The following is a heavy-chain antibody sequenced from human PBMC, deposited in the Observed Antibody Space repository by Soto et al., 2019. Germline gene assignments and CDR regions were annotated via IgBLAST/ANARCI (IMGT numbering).Heavy chain of an antibody. CDR1: GGSISNSRFY. J-gene: IGHJ5*02. CDR3: ARDFFDSSDYTTNWFDP. D-gene: IGHD3-22*01. CDR2: IYHTGNA. Sequence: SETQSLTCSVSGGSISNSRFYWAWIRQPPGEGLEWIGSIYHTGNAYYNPSLKSRVTISVDTSKNQFSLKLTSVTAADAALYYCARDFFDSSDYTTNWFDPWGQGTLVTVSS. V-gene: IGHV4-39*01.